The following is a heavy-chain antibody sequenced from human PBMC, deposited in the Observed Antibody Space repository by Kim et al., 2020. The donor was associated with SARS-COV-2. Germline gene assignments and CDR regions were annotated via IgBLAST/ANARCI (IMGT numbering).Heavy chain of an antibody. CDR3: ARDYYDSSGYSNYYYYGMDV. CDR2: IYSGGST. Sequence: GGSLRLSCAASGFTVSSNYMSWVRQAPGKGLEWVSVIYSGGSTYYADSVKGRFTISRDNSKNTLYLQMNSLRAEDTAVYYCARDYYDSSGYSNYYYYGMDVWGQGTTVTVSS. V-gene: IGHV3-66*01. CDR1: GFTVSSNY. J-gene: IGHJ6*02. D-gene: IGHD3-22*01.